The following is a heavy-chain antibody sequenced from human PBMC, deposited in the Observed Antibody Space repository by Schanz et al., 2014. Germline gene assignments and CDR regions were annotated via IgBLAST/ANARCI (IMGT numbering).Heavy chain of an antibody. J-gene: IGHJ4*02. CDR3: AKALESCPGGRCTRGYFDY. V-gene: IGHV3-23*01. Sequence: DVQLLESGGGLVQPGGSLRLSCAASGFTFTNYAMSWVRQAPGKGLEWVSLISDSGDTAYYADSVKGRFTISRDNFKGALYLQMSSLRAEHTTVCYCAKALESCPGGRCTRGYFDYWGQGTLVTVSS. CDR1: GFTFTNYA. D-gene: IGHD2-8*02. CDR2: ISDSGDTA.